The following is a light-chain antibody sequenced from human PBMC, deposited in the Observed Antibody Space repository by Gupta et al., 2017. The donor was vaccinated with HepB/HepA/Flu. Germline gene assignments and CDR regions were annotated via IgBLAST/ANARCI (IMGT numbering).Light chain of an antibody. Sequence: DIQMAQSPSSLSASVGDRVTITCRASQSITTYLNWYQQKPGKALNVLIYAASTLQRGVPSRFSGSGSGSDFTLTISSLQPEDSATYYCQRTSSTPITFGQGTRLEIK. V-gene: IGKV1-39*01. CDR3: QRTSSTPIT. CDR1: QSITTY. CDR2: AAS. J-gene: IGKJ5*01.